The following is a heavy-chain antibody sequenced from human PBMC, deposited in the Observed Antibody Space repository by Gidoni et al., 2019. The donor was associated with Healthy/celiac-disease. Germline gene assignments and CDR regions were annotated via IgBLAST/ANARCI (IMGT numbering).Heavy chain of an antibody. V-gene: IGHV3-49*03. CDR3: TRESYDILTGFLNWFDP. D-gene: IGHD3-9*01. Sequence: EVQLVESGGGLVQPGRSLGLSCTASGFTFGDYDMSWFRQAPGKGLEWVGFIRSKAYGGTTEYAASVKGRFTISRDDSKSIAYLQMNSLKTEDTAVYYCTRESYDILTGFLNWFDPWGQGTLVTVSS. CDR2: IRSKAYGGTT. CDR1: GFTFGDYD. J-gene: IGHJ5*02.